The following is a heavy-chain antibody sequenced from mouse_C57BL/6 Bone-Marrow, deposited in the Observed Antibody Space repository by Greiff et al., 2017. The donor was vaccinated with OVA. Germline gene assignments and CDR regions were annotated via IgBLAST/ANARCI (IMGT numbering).Heavy chain of an antibody. CDR3: AVLLRD. D-gene: IGHD1-1*01. J-gene: IGHJ2*01. CDR2: IDPNSGGT. Sequence: QVQLKQPGTELVKPGASVKLSCKASGYTFTSYWMHWVKQRPGRGLDWIGRIDPNSGGTKYNEKFQCKATLTVDKPSSTAYMQLSSLTSEDSAVYYCAVLLRDWGQGTTLTVSS. CDR1: GYTFTSYW. V-gene: IGHV1-72*01.